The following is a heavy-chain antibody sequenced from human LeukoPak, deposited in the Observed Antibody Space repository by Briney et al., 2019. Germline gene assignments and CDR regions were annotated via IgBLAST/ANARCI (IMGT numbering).Heavy chain of an antibody. Sequence: GGSLRLSCAASGFSFSSYWMSWVRQAPGKGLEWVSGISGSDVSTYYADSVKGRFTISRDNSKNTLFLQMNSLRTEDTAVYYCAKEQASQSGYGGILPYYFDNWGQGTLVTVSS. V-gene: IGHV3-23*01. J-gene: IGHJ4*02. CDR1: GFSFSSYW. CDR3: AKEQASQSGYGGILPYYFDN. CDR2: ISGSDVST. D-gene: IGHD4-23*01.